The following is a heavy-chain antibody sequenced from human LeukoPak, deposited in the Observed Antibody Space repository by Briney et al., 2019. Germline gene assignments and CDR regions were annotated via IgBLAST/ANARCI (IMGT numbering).Heavy chain of an antibody. Sequence: PSETLSLTCTVSGGSISSYYWSWIRQPPGKGLEWIGYIHYTGSTNYNPSLKSRVTISVDTSKSQFSLKLSSVTAADTAVYYCARGGSWYFDYWGQGTLVTVSS. D-gene: IGHD6-13*01. CDR1: GGSISSYY. CDR3: ARGGSWYFDY. V-gene: IGHV4-59*01. J-gene: IGHJ4*02. CDR2: IHYTGST.